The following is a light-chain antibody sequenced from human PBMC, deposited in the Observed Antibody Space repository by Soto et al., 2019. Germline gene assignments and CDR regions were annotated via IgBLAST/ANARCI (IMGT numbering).Light chain of an antibody. CDR1: SSDLGGYNY. CDR3: TSYTTSSPYLV. V-gene: IGLV2-14*03. CDR2: DVT. J-gene: IGLJ3*02. Sequence: QSALTQPASVSGSPGQSITISCTGTSSDLGGYNYVSWYQHHPGKAPKLMIYDVTNRPSGVSNRFSGSKSGNTASLTISGLQAEDEADYYCTSYTTSSPYLVFGGGTKVTVL.